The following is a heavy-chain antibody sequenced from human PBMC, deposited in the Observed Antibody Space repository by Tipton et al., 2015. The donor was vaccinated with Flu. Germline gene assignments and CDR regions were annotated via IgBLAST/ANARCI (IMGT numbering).Heavy chain of an antibody. CDR3: ARDPSLGMPDYFDS. Sequence: LRLSCAASGFTFSNYGMSWVRQAPGKGLEWIGYIYNSEYTKYNPSLKSRVTISVDTSKKQFSLQLRSVTAADTAVYYCARDPSLGMPDYFDSWGRGTLVTASS. CDR1: GFTFSNYG. D-gene: IGHD2-2*01. J-gene: IGHJ4*02. CDR2: IYNSEYT. V-gene: IGHV4-59*12.